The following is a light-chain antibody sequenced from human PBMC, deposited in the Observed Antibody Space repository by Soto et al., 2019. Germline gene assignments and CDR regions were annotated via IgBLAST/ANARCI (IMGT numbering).Light chain of an antibody. CDR1: QSISSN. CDR2: RTS. CDR3: QQYNNWPRAT. V-gene: IGKV3-15*01. Sequence: ETVMAQSPATLSVSPGESATLSCRASQSISSNLAWYQQKPGQAPRLLMFRTSTRATGVPARFSGSGSGTEFNFTISSLQSEDFAVYYCQQYNNWPRATFGGGTKVEIK. J-gene: IGKJ4*01.